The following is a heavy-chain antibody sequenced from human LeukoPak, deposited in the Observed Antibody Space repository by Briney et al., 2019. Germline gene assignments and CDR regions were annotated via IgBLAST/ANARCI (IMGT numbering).Heavy chain of an antibody. V-gene: IGHV4-59*01. CDR1: GGSFSGYY. J-gene: IGHJ5*02. Sequence: SETLSLTCAVYGGSFSGYYWSWIRQPPGKGLEWIGHTYYSGSTTYNPSLKSRVNISVDRSRNQFSLKLSSVTAADTAPYYCAREYCGGGSCGWFDPWGQGTLVTVSS. CDR3: AREYCGGGSCGWFDP. CDR2: TYYSGST. D-gene: IGHD2-15*01.